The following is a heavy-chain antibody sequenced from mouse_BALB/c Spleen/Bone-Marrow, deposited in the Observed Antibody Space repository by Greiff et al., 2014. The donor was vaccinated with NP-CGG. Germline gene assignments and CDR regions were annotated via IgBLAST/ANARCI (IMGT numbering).Heavy chain of an antibody. V-gene: IGHV1-82*01. CDR3: ARNDGYS. CDR1: GYAFSSSW. D-gene: IGHD2-3*01. CDR2: IYPGDGDT. Sequence: SGPELVKPGASVKISCKTSGYAFSSSWMNWVKQRPGQGLEWIGRIYPGDGDTNYNGKFKGKATLTADKSSSTAYMQLSTVTSVDSAVYFCARNDGYSWGQGTLVTVSA. J-gene: IGHJ3*01.